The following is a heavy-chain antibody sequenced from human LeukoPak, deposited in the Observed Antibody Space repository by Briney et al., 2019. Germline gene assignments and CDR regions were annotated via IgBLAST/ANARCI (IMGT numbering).Heavy chain of an antibody. D-gene: IGHD5-18*01. CDR1: GYTFTGYY. Sequence: GASVRVSCKASGYTFTGYYMHWVRQAPGQGLEWMGWINPNSGGTNYAQKFQGRVTMTRDTSISTAYMELSRLRSDDTAVYYCARPPKMVTGADYWGQGTLVTVSS. V-gene: IGHV1-2*02. J-gene: IGHJ4*02. CDR3: ARPPKMVTGADY. CDR2: INPNSGGT.